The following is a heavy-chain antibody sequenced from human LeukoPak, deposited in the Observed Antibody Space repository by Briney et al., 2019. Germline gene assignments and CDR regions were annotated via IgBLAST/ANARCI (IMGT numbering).Heavy chain of an antibody. CDR1: GFTFSSYA. CDR3: ARPLLPRYFDWLLWY. Sequence: PGGSLRLSCAASGFTFSSYAMHWVRQAPGKGLEWVAVISYDGSNKYYADSVKGRFTISRDNSKNTLYLQMNSLRAEDTAVYYCARPLLPRYFDWLLWYWGQGTLVTVSS. J-gene: IGHJ4*02. D-gene: IGHD3-9*01. CDR2: ISYDGSNK. V-gene: IGHV3-30*04.